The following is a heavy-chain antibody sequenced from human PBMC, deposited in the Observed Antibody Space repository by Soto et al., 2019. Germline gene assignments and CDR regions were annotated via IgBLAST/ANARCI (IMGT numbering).Heavy chain of an antibody. Sequence: QVQLQESGPRLVKPSETLSLTCSVSGDSISSYYWSWIRQPPGKGLEWIGYIYYSGSTNYKPSFKSRVTISVDTPKNQFSLRLTSVTAADTAVYYCARGVATIGPWGQGTLVTVSS. CDR3: ARGVATIGP. V-gene: IGHV4-59*01. CDR2: IYYSGST. D-gene: IGHD5-12*01. J-gene: IGHJ5*02. CDR1: GDSISSYY.